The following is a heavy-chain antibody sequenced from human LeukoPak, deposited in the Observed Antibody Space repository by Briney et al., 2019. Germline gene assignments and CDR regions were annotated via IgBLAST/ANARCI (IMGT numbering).Heavy chain of an antibody. V-gene: IGHV4-39*07. Sequence: PSETLPLTCTVSGGSISSSSYYWGWIRQPPGKGLEWIGSINYSGSTYYNPSLKSRVTISVDTSKNQFSLKLSPVTAADTAVYYCAREWERDWSYWGQGTLVIVSS. CDR2: INYSGST. CDR1: GGSISSSSYY. J-gene: IGHJ4*02. D-gene: IGHD1-26*01. CDR3: AREWERDWSY.